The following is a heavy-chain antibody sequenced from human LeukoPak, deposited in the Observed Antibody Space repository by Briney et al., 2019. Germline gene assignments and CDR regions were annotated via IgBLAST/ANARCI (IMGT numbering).Heavy chain of an antibody. V-gene: IGHV1-24*01. D-gene: IGHD1/OR15-1a*01. J-gene: IGHJ6*02. CDR2: FDPEDGET. CDR3: ARGELEQRTHYYYYGMDV. CDR1: GYTLTELS. Sequence: ASVKVSCKVSGYTLTELSMHWVRQAPGKGLEWMGGFDPEDGETIYAQKFQGRVTMTEDTSTDTAYMELSSLRSDDTAVYYCARGELEQRTHYYYYGMDVWGQGTTVTVSS.